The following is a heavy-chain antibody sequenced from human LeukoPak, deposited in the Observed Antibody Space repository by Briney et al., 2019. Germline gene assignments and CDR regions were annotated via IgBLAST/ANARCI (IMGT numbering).Heavy chain of an antibody. V-gene: IGHV3-53*01. CDR3: ARVKYSSSWSHYWYFDL. J-gene: IGHJ2*01. D-gene: IGHD6-13*01. CDR1: GFTVSSNY. CDR2: IYSGGST. Sequence: GGSLRLSCAASGFTVSSNYMSWVRQAPGKGLEWVSVIYSGGSTYYADSVKGRFTISRDNSKNTLYLQMNSLRAEDTAVYYCARVKYSSSWSHYWYFDLWGRGTLVTVSS.